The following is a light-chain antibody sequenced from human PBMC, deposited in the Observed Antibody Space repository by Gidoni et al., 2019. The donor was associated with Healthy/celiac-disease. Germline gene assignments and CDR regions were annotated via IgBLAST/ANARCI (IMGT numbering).Light chain of an antibody. J-gene: IGKJ1*01. V-gene: IGKV3-20*01. Sequence: EILLTQSPATLSLSPGDRATLSCRASQSFSSSYLAWYQQKPGQAPRLLLNCSSSRATGIPARRSGSGSGTDFTLPISRLEPEDFAVYYCQQYGSSPPWTFGQGTKVEIK. CDR1: QSFSSSY. CDR3: QQYGSSPPWT. CDR2: CSS.